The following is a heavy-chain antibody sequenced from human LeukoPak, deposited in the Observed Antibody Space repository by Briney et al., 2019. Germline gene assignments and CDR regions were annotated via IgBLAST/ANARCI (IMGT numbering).Heavy chain of an antibody. CDR2: IDNTAKI. CDR1: RGSISSYY. D-gene: IGHD3-10*01. J-gene: IGHJ4*02. V-gene: IGHV4-59*01. CDR3: ARRYGSGDYFDY. Sequence: SEPLSLTCTVSRGSISSYYWNWIRQSPGKGLEWIGYIDNTAKITTNPSLRSRVTISVDTPKNQFSLKLNSATAADTAVYYCARRYGSGDYFDYWGQGTLVTVSS.